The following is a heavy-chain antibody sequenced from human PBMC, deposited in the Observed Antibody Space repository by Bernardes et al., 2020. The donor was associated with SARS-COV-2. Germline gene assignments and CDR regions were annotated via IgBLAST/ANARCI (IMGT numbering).Heavy chain of an antibody. CDR3: ARGAIWGGGWFDP. Sequence: GSMRLSCSASGFDFSTYTMNWVRQAPGKGLEWVSSITRTGDSTSYADSVKGRFTLSRDNAKNSLSLQIRSLRVEDTAVYYCARGAIWGGGWFDPWGQGTLVTVSS. CDR2: ITRTGDST. V-gene: IGHV3-21*04. D-gene: IGHD3-16*01. J-gene: IGHJ5*02. CDR1: GFDFSTYT.